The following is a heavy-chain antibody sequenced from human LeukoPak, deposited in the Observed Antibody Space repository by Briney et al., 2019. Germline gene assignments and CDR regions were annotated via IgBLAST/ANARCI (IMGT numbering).Heavy chain of an antibody. D-gene: IGHD3-22*01. V-gene: IGHV1-69*05. CDR1: GGTFSSYA. J-gene: IGHJ4*02. CDR2: IIPIFGTA. Sequence: SVKVSCKASGGTFSSYAISWVRQAPGQGLEWMGGIIPIFGTANYAQKFQGRVTITTDESTSTAYMELSSLRSEDTAVYYCATEAHTVRNYYDSSGYYPLRYWGQGTLVTVSS. CDR3: ATEAHTVRNYYDSSGYYPLRY.